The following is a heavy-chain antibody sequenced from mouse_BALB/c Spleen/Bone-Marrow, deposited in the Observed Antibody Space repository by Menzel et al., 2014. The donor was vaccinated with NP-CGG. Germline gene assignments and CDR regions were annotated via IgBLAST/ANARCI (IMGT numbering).Heavy chain of an antibody. J-gene: IGHJ4*01. CDR1: SYTFTSYY. V-gene: IGHV1S81*02. Sequence: QVQLQQSGAELVKPGASVKLSCKASSYTFTSYYMYWVKQRPGQGLEWIGEINPSNGGTNFNEKFKSKATLTVDKSSSTAYMQLSSLTSEDSAVYYCTRGRRDAMDYWGQGTSVTVSS. CDR3: TRGRRDAMDY. CDR2: INPSNGGT.